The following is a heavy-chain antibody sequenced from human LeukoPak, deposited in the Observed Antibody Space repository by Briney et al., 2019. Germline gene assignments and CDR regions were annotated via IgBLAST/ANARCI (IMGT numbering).Heavy chain of an antibody. V-gene: IGHV3-7*01. CDR1: GFTFSSFW. CDR2: IKQDGSQK. CDR3: AREGGSYVFGY. J-gene: IGHJ4*02. Sequence: GGSLRLSCAASGFTFSSFWMSWVRQAPGKGLEWVANIKQDGSQKYYVDSVKGRFTISRDNAKNSLYLQMNSLRAEDSAVYYCAREGGSYVFGYWGQGTLVTVSS. D-gene: IGHD1-26*01.